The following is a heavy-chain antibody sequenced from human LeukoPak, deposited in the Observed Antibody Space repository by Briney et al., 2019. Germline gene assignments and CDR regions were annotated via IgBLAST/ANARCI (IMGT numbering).Heavy chain of an antibody. CDR2: IYSGGST. CDR3: TSGTYYSPFDY. Sequence: PGGSLRLSCAASGLTVSSKYMSWVRQAPGKGLEWVSIIYSGGSTNYADSVQGRFTISRDSSKNTLYLQMNSLRGEDTAVYYCTSGTYYSPFDYRGQGTLVTVSS. V-gene: IGHV3-53*01. CDR1: GLTVSSKY. J-gene: IGHJ4*02. D-gene: IGHD3-10*01.